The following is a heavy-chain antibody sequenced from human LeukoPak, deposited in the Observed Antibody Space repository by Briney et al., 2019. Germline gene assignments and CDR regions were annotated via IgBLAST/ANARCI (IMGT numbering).Heavy chain of an antibody. CDR1: GFTLSNYW. J-gene: IGHJ6*02. V-gene: IGHV3-74*01. CDR3: TRVQAGRSGLMDV. CDR2: VDPDGTTT. D-gene: IGHD2-8*02. Sequence: GGSLRLSCAASGFTLSNYWMHWVRQAPGEGLVWVSRVDPDGTTTNYADSVTGRFTTSRDNAKNTLYLQMNSLRAEDTALYYYTRVQAGRSGLMDVWGQGTTVTVSS.